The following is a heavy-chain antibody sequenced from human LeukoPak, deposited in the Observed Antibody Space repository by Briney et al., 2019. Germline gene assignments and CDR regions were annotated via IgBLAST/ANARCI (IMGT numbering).Heavy chain of an antibody. V-gene: IGHV3-21*01. CDR3: AKERPHGMDV. J-gene: IGHJ6*02. CDR2: ITSTSTYI. CDR1: GFTFSSYN. Sequence: GGSLRLSCTGSGFTFSSYNMNWVRQAPGKGLEWVSTITSTSTYIAYADSVKGRFTTSRDNADNSVYLQMNSLRADDTAIYYCAKERPHGMDVWGQGTSVTVSS. D-gene: IGHD6-6*01.